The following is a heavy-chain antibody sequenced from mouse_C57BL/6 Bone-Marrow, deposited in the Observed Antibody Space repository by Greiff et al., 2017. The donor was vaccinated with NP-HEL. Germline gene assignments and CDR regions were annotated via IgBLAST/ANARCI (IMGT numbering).Heavy chain of an antibody. V-gene: IGHV5-4*01. Sequence: EVQLVESGGGLVKPGGSLKLSCAASGFTFSSYAMSWVRQTPEKRLEWVATISDGGSYTYYPDNVKGRFTISRDNAKNNLYLQMSHLKSEDTAMYYCAREDILSGAMDYWGQGTSVTVSS. CDR1: GFTFSSYA. J-gene: IGHJ4*01. D-gene: IGHD1-1*02. CDR3: AREDILSGAMDY. CDR2: ISDGGSYT.